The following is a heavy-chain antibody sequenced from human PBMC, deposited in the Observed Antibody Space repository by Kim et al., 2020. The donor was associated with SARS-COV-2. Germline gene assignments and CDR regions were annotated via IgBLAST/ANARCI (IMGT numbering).Heavy chain of an antibody. CDR2: INPNSGGT. D-gene: IGHD3-10*01. Sequence: ASVKVSCKASGYTFTGYYMHWVRQAPGQGLEWMGWINPNSGGTNYAQKFQGWVTMTRDTSISTAYMELSRLRSDDTAVYYCARDLRKSYLWFGELVVEPDWYFDLWGRGTLVTVSS. J-gene: IGHJ2*01. CDR3: ARDLRKSYLWFGELVVEPDWYFDL. V-gene: IGHV1-2*04. CDR1: GYTFTGYY.